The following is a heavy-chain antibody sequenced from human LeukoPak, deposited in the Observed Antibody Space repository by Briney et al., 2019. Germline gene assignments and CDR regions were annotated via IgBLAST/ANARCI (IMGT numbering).Heavy chain of an antibody. D-gene: IGHD3-16*02. CDR2: INHSGST. CDR1: GGSFSGYY. V-gene: IGHV4-34*01. J-gene: IGHJ4*02. CDR3: AGGSYDYVWGSYRHRYFDY. Sequence: PSETLSLTCAVYGGSFSGYYWSGIRQPPGKGLEGIGEINHSGSTNYNPSPKRRFTISGDTSKTQFSLKLSSVTAADTAVYYCAGGSYDYVWGSYRHRYFDYWGQGTLVTVSS.